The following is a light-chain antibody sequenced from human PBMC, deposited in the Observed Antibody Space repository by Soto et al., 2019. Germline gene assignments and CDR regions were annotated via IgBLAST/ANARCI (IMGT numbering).Light chain of an antibody. Sequence: EFVLTQSPGTLSLSPGERATLSCRASRNINGNYLGWYQLKRGQAPRLLIYGTSTRATGIPDRFSGSGSGTDFTLTISRLEPEDFAVYYCQQLNSYPLTFGGGTKVEIK. CDR2: GTS. CDR1: RNINGNY. J-gene: IGKJ4*01. V-gene: IGKV3-20*01. CDR3: QQLNSYPLT.